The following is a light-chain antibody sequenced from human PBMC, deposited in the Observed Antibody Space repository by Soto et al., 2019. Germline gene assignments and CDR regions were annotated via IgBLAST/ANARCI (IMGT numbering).Light chain of an antibody. CDR1: SSNIGAGYD. Sequence: QSVLTQPPSVSGAPGQRVTISCTGSSSNIGAGYDVHWYQQLPGTAPILLIYGNSNRPSGVPDRFSGSKSGTSASLAITGLQAEDEADYYCPSYDSSLSGWVFGGGTKLTVL. CDR3: PSYDSSLSGWV. J-gene: IGLJ3*02. V-gene: IGLV1-40*01. CDR2: GNS.